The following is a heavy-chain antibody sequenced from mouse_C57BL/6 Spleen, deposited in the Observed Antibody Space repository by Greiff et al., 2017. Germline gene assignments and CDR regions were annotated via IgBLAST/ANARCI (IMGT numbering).Heavy chain of an antibody. J-gene: IGHJ4*01. CDR2: ISYDGSN. CDR3: AITAQATNYAMDY. Sequence: EVQRVESGPGLVKPSQSLSLTCSVTGYSITSGYYWNWIRQFPGNKLEWMGYISYDGSNNYNPSLKIRISITRDTSKNQFFLKLNSVTTEDTATYYCAITAQATNYAMDYWGQGTSVTVSS. V-gene: IGHV3-6*01. CDR1: GYSITSGYY. D-gene: IGHD3-2*02.